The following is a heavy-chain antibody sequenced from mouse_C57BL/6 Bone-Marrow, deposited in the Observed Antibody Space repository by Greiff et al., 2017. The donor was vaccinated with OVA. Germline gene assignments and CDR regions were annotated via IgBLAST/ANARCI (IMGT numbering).Heavy chain of an antibody. V-gene: IGHV5-16*01. CDR1: GFTFSDYY. CDR2: INHDGSST. J-gene: IGHJ1*03. CDR3: ARDLWYFDV. Sequence: EVKVEESEGGLVQPGSSMKLSCTASGFTFSDYYMALVRQVPEKGLEWVANINHDGSSTYYLDSLKSRFTISRDNAKNILYLQMSSLKSEDTAAYYCARDLWYFDVWGTGTTVTVSS.